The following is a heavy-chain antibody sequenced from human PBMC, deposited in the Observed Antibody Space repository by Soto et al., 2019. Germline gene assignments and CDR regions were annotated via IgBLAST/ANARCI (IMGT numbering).Heavy chain of an antibody. CDR3: ARGPPLSRSYLDY. V-gene: IGHV3-7*03. Sequence: SGGSLRLSCAASGFTFSNHWMTWVRQAPGKGLEWVASVNQDGSEKYSVDSAKGRFTISRDNAKNTLYLQMNSLRVEDTALYYCARGPPLSRSYLDYWGQGAVVTVSS. CDR1: GFTFSNHW. J-gene: IGHJ4*02. CDR2: VNQDGSEK.